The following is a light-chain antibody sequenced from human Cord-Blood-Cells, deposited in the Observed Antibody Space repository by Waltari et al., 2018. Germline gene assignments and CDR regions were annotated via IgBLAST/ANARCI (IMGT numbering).Light chain of an antibody. CDR1: QSVSSSY. Sequence: EIVLTQSPGTLSLSPGERATLSCRASQSVSSSYIAWYQQKPGQAPRLLIYGASSRATGIPDRFSGSASGTDFTLTISRLEPEDFAVYYCQQYGSSPTFGQGTKVEIK. V-gene: IGKV3-20*01. CDR2: GAS. J-gene: IGKJ1*01. CDR3: QQYGSSPT.